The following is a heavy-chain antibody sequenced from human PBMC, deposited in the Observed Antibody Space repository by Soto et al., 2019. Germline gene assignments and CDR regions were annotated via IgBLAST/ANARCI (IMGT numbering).Heavy chain of an antibody. CDR2: ISGYNGHT. CDR1: GYTFISYG. V-gene: IGHV1-18*01. Sequence: ASVKVSCKASGYTFISYGITWVRQAPGQGLEWMGWISGYNGHTKYAQKLQGRVTMTTDTSTSTAYMELRSLRSDDTAVYYCAREDCSSTSCYLGVDYWGQGTLVTVSS. D-gene: IGHD2-2*01. J-gene: IGHJ4*02. CDR3: AREDCSSTSCYLGVDY.